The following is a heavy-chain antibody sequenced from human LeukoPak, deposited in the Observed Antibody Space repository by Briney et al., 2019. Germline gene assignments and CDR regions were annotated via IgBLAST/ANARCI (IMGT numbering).Heavy chain of an antibody. D-gene: IGHD6-19*01. CDR3: ARADRSGWYFLDY. CDR1: GFTFSSNE. V-gene: IGHV3-48*03. Sequence: GGSLRLPCAASGFTFSSNEMNWVRQAPGKGLEWVSYISSRGGTIYYADSVKGRFTISRDNAKNSLYLQMNSLRAEDTAVYYCARADRSGWYFLDYWGQGTLVTVSS. CDR2: ISSRGGTI. J-gene: IGHJ4*02.